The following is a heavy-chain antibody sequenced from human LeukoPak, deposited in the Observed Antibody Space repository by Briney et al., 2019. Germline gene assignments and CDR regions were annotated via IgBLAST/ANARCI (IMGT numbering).Heavy chain of an antibody. CDR2: ISWNSGSI. J-gene: IGHJ3*02. CDR3: RAAARRGAFHI. D-gene: IGHD6-13*01. V-gene: IGHV3-9*03. CDR1: GFTFDDYA. Sequence: SGGSLRLSCAASGFTFDDYAMHWVRQAPRKGLEWVSGISWNSGSIGYADSVKGRFTISRDNAKNSLYLQMNSLRAEDMALYYCRAAARRGAFHIWGQGTIVTVSS.